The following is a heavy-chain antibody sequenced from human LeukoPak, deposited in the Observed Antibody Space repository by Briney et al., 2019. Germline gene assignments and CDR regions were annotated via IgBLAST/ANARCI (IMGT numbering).Heavy chain of an antibody. V-gene: IGHV4-39*07. J-gene: IGHJ4*02. CDR2: IYYSGTT. CDR1: GGSISSSSYY. D-gene: IGHD4-11*01. Sequence: SETLSLTCTVSGGSISSSSYYWGWIRQPPGKGLEWIGSIYYSGTTYYNPSLKSRVTISVDTSKNQFSLRLSSVTAADTAAYYCARDGQGLHYWGQGALVTVSS. CDR3: ARDGQGLHY.